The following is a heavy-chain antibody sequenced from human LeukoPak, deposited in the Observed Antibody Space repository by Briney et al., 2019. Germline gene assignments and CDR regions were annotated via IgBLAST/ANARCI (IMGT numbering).Heavy chain of an antibody. CDR1: GGTFSSYT. CDR2: IIPILGIA. V-gene: IGHV1-69*02. CDR3: ARVYDSSGYYYDS. D-gene: IGHD3-22*01. Sequence: SVKVSCKASGGTFSSYTISWVRQAPGQGLEWMGRIIPILGIANYAQKFQGRVTITADKSTSTAYMELSSLRSEDTAVYYCARVYDSSGYYYDSWGQGTLVTVSS. J-gene: IGHJ5*01.